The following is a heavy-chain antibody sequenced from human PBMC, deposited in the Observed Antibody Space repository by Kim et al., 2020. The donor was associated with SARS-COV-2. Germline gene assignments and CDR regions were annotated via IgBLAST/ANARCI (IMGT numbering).Heavy chain of an antibody. D-gene: IGHD6-6*01. V-gene: IGHV4-30-2*01. CDR2: IYHSGST. J-gene: IGHJ4*02. Sequence: SETLSLTCAVSGGSISSGDYSWSWIRQPPGKGLVWIGYIYHSGSTYYNPSLKSRVTISVDNSKNQFSLKLRTVTAADTAVYYCVRSIAGMDSHFDYWGQGTLVTVSS. CDR3: VRSIAGMDSHFDY. CDR1: GGSISSGDYS.